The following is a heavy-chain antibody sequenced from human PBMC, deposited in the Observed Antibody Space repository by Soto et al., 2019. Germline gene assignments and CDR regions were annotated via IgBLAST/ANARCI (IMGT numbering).Heavy chain of an antibody. CDR3: TAGGGPWYCSGGSCYSVYYYYMDV. J-gene: IGHJ6*03. CDR2: IRSKANSYAT. D-gene: IGHD2-15*01. CDR1: GFTFSGSA. V-gene: IGHV3-73*01. Sequence: GGSLRLSCAASGFTFSGSAMHWVRQASGKGLEWVGRIRSKANSYATAYAASVKGRFTISRDDSKNTAYLQMNSLKTGDTAVYCCTAGGGPWYCSGGSCYSVYYYYMDVWGKGTTVTVSS.